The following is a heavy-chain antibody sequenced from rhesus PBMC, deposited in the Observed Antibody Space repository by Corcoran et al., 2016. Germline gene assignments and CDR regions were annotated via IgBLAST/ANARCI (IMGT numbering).Heavy chain of an antibody. D-gene: IGHD4-29*01. CDR2: INKKTCGA. V-gene: IGHV1-138*01. J-gene: IGHJ4*01. CDR3: IRGGYGTVVDY. CDR1: GYTFTDYY. Sequence: QVQLVQSGAEVKKPGSSVTVSCWTSGYTFTDYYITWVRQAPGQGLGGKRKINKKTCGADFAQKFQGRIIMPRDTTTSTADMKLTSLTSEDTAIYYCIRGGYGTVVDYWGQGVLVTVSS.